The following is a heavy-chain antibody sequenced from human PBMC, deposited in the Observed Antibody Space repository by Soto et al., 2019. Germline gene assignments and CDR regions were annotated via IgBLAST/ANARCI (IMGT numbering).Heavy chain of an antibody. D-gene: IGHD3-3*01. CDR2: ISHGGST. V-gene: IGHV4-31*03. Sequence: QVQLQESGPGLVKPSQTLSLTCTVSGGSISSTYYWTWMRRHPGKGLEWIGYISHGGSTNYNPSLKSRVTMSVDTSKHQISLNLSSVTAADRAVYYCARGGAILHYFDYWGQGTLVTVSS. J-gene: IGHJ4*02. CDR3: ARGGAILHYFDY. CDR1: GGSISSTYY.